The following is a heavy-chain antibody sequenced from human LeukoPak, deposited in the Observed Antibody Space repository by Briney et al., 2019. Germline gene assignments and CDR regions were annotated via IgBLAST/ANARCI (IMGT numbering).Heavy chain of an antibody. CDR1: GFTVDSNY. J-gene: IGHJ4*02. Sequence: GGSLRLSCAASGFTVDSNYMSWVRQAPGKGLEWVSVIYSGGSTYYADSVKGRFTISRGNSKNTLCLQMNTLRAEDTAVYYCARGPFDGGYLEYWGQGTLVTVSS. CDR3: ARGPFDGGYLEY. D-gene: IGHD3-22*01. V-gene: IGHV3-53*01. CDR2: IYSGGST.